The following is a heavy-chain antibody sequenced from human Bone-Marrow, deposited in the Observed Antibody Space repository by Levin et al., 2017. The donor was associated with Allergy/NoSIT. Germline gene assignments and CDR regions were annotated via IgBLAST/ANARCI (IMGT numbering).Heavy chain of an antibody. CDR3: ARDTHINDFWSGQLSTSGY. D-gene: IGHD3-3*01. Sequence: GESLKISCKASGYTFTSYAMNWVRQAPGQGLEWMGWINTNTGNPTYGQGFTGRFVFSLDTSVSTAYLQISSLKAEDSAVYFCARDTHINDFWSGQLSTSGYWGQGTLVTVSS. CDR1: GYTFTSYA. CDR2: INTNTGNP. V-gene: IGHV7-4-1*02. J-gene: IGHJ4*02.